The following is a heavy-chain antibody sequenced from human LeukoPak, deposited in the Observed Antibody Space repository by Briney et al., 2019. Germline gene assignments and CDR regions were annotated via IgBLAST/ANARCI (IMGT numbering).Heavy chain of an antibody. V-gene: IGHV1-18*01. D-gene: IGHD3-3*01. J-gene: IGHJ6*02. CDR1: GYTFTSYG. Sequence: EASVKVSCKASGYTFTSYGISWVRQAPGQGLEWMGWISAYNGNTNYAQKLQGRVTMTTDTSTSTAYMELRSLRSDDTAVYYCARGGGRGYYDFWSGQPAYYYGMDVWGQGTTVTVSS. CDR2: ISAYNGNT. CDR3: ARGGGRGYYDFWSGQPAYYYGMDV.